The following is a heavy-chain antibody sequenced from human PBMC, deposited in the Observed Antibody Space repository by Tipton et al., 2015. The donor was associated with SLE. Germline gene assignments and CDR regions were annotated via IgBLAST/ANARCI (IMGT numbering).Heavy chain of an antibody. CDR2: IYTSAST. D-gene: IGHD1-26*01. CDR1: GGSISGYY. V-gene: IGHV4-4*07. Sequence: TLSLTCTVSGGSISGYYWSWVRPPAGKGLEGIGRIYTSASTTYNPSLKSRVTLSSDTPKNQFSLRVRSVTAADTAVYYCARGGGSYYDYWGQGTLVTVSS. CDR3: ARGGGSYYDY. J-gene: IGHJ4*02.